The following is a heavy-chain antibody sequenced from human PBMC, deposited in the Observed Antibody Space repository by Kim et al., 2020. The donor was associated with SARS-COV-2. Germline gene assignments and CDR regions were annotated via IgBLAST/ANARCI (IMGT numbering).Heavy chain of an antibody. CDR3: AILPGNYKFPEY. CDR2: IDHSGNT. CDR1: GVSITSSLYS. D-gene: IGHD1-7*01. Sequence: SETLSLTCTVSGVSITSSLYSWGWLRQPPGKELDCIGTIDHSGNTDYNPSLKSRVSISVDTTKNQFSLKLMSVTATDTAVYYCAILPGNYKFPEYWGQGLLVAVSS. V-gene: IGHV4-39*01. J-gene: IGHJ4*02.